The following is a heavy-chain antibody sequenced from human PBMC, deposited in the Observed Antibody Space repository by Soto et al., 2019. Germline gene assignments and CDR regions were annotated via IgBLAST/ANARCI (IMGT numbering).Heavy chain of an antibody. D-gene: IGHD3-16*01. Sequence: PSETLSLTCAVSGGSINDYYWSWIRQPPGKGLEWIGYISYSGSTNYNPSLNSRVTISVDTSKNHFTLKLSSVTAADTAVYYCARAQGVLGPWGQGTLVTVSS. CDR2: ISYSGST. J-gene: IGHJ5*02. CDR3: ARAQGVLGP. V-gene: IGHV4-59*08. CDR1: GGSINDYY.